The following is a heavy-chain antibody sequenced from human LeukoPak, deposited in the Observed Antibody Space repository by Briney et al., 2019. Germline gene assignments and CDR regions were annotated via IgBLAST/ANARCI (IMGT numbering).Heavy chain of an antibody. CDR3: ERDRSGWYLFDY. D-gene: IGHD6-19*01. Sequence: GGSLRLSCAASGFTFSSYGMHWVRQAPGKGLEWVAVIWYDGSKKYYADSVRGRFTISRDNSKNTLYLQMNSLRAEDTAVYYCERDRSGWYLFDYWGQGTLVTVSS. J-gene: IGHJ4*02. V-gene: IGHV3-33*01. CDR1: GFTFSSYG. CDR2: IWYDGSKK.